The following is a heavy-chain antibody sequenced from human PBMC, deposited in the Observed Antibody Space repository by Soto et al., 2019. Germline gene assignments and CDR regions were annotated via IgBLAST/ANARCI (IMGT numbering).Heavy chain of an antibody. J-gene: IGHJ5*02. CDR1: GGSICSGGYY. CDR3: AREGAGYRSTSAFDP. CDR2: IYYSGNT. V-gene: IGHV4-31*03. D-gene: IGHD6-13*01. Sequence: SETLSLTCTVSGGSICSGGYYWSWIRQHPGKGLEWIGYIYYSGNTYYNPSLKSRVTISVDTSKNQFSLKLSSVTAADTAVYYCAREGAGYRSTSAFDPWGRGTLVTVAT.